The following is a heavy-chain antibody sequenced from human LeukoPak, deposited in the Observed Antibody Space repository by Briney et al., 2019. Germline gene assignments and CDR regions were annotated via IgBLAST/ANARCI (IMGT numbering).Heavy chain of an antibody. V-gene: IGHV1-2*02. CDR1: GYTFTGYY. CDR3: ASTTDNSGYYYENLFDP. J-gene: IGHJ5*02. CDR2: INPNSGGT. D-gene: IGHD3-22*01. Sequence: GASVKVSCKASGYTFTGYYMHWVRQAPGQGLEWMGWINPNSGGTNYAQKFQGRVTMTRDTSISTAYMELSRLRSDDTAVYYCASTTDNSGYYYENLFDPWGQGTLVTVSS.